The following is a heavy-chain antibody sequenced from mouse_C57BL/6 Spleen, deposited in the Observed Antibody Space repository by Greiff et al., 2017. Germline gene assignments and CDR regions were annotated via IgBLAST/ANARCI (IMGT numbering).Heavy chain of an antibody. J-gene: IGHJ4*01. CDR3: ARCDGYYEVYAMDY. CDR1: GYAFSSSW. Sequence: QVQLQQSGPELVKPGASVKISCKASGYAFSSSWMNWVKQRPGKGLEWIGRIYPGDGDTNYNGKFKGKATLTADKSSSTAYMQLSSLTSEDSAVYFCARCDGYYEVYAMDYWGQGTAVTVSS. CDR2: IYPGDGDT. D-gene: IGHD2-3*01. V-gene: IGHV1-82*01.